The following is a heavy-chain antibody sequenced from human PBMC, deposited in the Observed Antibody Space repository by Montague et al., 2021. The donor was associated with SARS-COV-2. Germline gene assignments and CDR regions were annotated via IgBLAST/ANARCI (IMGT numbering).Heavy chain of an antibody. CDR1: GLTFSSYW. J-gene: IGHJ6*02. V-gene: IGHV3-74*01. D-gene: IGHD5-12*01. Sequence: SLRLSCAASGLTFSSYWMHWVRQAPGEGLVWVSRINSDGSNTSYADSVKGRFTISRDNSKNTLYLQMNSLRAEDTAVYYCARGEYSGYDFPSGMDVWGQGTTVTVSS. CDR2: INSDGSNT. CDR3: ARGEYSGYDFPSGMDV.